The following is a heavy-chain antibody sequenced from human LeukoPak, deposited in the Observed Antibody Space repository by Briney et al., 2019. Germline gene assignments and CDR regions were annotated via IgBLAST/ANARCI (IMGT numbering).Heavy chain of an antibody. V-gene: IGHV4-39*07. J-gene: IGHJ3*02. D-gene: IGHD3-22*01. CDR2: IYYSGST. CDR3: ARDVYYYDSSGYFGDAFDI. Sequence: SETLSLTCTVSGGSISSSSYYWGWIRQPPGKGLEWIGSIYYSGSTYYNPSLKSRVTISVNTSKNQFSLKLSSVTAADTAVYYCARDVYYYDSSGYFGDAFDIWGQGTMVTVSS. CDR1: GGSISSSSYY.